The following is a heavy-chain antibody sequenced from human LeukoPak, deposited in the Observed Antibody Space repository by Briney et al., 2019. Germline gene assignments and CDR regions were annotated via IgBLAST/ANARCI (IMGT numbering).Heavy chain of an antibody. V-gene: IGHV4-38-2*02. CDR3: ARVIRESPDY. D-gene: IGHD3-10*01. CDR2: IYYSGTT. Sequence: SETLSLTCTVSGYSISGAYYWGWIRQPPGKGLEWIGSIYYSGTTYYNPSLKSRVTISVDTSKNQFSLKLSSVTAADTAVYYCARVIRESPDYWGQGTLVTVSS. J-gene: IGHJ4*02. CDR1: GYSISGAYY.